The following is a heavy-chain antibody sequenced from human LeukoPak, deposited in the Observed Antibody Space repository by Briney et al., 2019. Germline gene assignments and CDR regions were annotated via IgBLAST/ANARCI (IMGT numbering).Heavy chain of an antibody. CDR2: TSYDGRSS. J-gene: IGHJ1*01. Sequence: GGSLRLSCAASGFTLSDYGMHWVRQAPGKGLEWVAVTSYDGRSSFYADFVKGRFTISRDNSKNTLSLQMNSLSAEDTAVYFCAKGSGYSSSHHPVQHWGQGTLVTVSS. V-gene: IGHV3-30*18. CDR1: GFTLSDYG. D-gene: IGHD6-13*01. CDR3: AKGSGYSSSHHPVQH.